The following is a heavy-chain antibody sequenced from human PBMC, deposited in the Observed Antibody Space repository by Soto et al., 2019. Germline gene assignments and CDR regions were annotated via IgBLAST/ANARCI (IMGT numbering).Heavy chain of an antibody. CDR2: IYHTGST. D-gene: IGHD1-1*01. CDR1: GVTVSSDAYY. Sequence: SETLSLTCTVSGVTVSSDAYYWSWIRQYPGKGLEWIGNIYHTGSTYYSPFLKSRVVISLDTSNNQFSLTLTSVTAADTAVYYCARYRLSGNKWYKFDYWGRGTLVTVSS. J-gene: IGHJ4*02. CDR3: ARYRLSGNKWYKFDY. V-gene: IGHV4-31*03.